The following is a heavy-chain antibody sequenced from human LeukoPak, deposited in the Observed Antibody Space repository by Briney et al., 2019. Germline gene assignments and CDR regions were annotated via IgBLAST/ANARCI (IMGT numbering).Heavy chain of an antibody. Sequence: SETLSLTCTVSGVSTSSAHYYWSSIRQHPGKGLVWIGYIYFNGSTYYNPSLKSRVTMSIDTSKNQFSLKLTSVTAADTAVYYGARTPLDYDSTGRPRPRDDYWGHGTLVTVSS. CDR3: ARTPLDYDSTGRPRPRDDY. CDR1: GVSTSSAHYY. V-gene: IGHV4-31*03. J-gene: IGHJ4*01. D-gene: IGHD3-22*01. CDR2: IYFNGST.